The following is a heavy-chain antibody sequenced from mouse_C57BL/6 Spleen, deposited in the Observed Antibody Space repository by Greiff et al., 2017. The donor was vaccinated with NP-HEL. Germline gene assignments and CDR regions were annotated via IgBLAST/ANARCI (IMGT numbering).Heavy chain of an antibody. V-gene: IGHV5-4*01. J-gene: IGHJ4*01. CDR2: ISDGGSYT. D-gene: IGHD2-1*01. CDR1: GFTFSSYA. CDR3: ARDPSYGNPYYAMDY. Sequence: EVMLVESGGGLVKPGGSLKLSCAASGFTFSSYAMSWVRQTPEKRLEWVATISDGGSYTYYPDNVKGRFTISRDNAKNNLYLHMSHLKSEDTAMYYCARDPSYGNPYYAMDYRGQGTSVTVSS.